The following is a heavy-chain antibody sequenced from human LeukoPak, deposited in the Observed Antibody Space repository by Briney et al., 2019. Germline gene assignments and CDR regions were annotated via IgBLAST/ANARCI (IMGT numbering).Heavy chain of an antibody. V-gene: IGHV3-13*01. CDR3: ARVFAGSGSGGSHSYHYGMDV. J-gene: IGHJ6*02. Sequence: GGSLRLSCAASGFTFSSYDMHWVRQATGKGLEWVSGIGTAGDTYYPGSVKGRFTISRENAKNSLYLQMNSLRAGDTAVYYCARVFAGSGSGGSHSYHYGMDVWGQGTTVTVSS. D-gene: IGHD3-10*01. CDR1: GFTFSSYD. CDR2: IGTAGDT.